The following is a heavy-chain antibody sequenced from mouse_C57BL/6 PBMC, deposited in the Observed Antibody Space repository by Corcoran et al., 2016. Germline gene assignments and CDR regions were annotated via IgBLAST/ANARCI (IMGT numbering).Heavy chain of an antibody. CDR2: IDPANGNT. D-gene: IGHD2-4*01. J-gene: IGHJ3*01. V-gene: IGHV14-3*01. Sequence: EVQLQQSVAELVRPGASVKLSCTASGFNINNTYMHWVKQRPEQGLEWIGRIDPANGNTKYAPKFQGKATITADTSSNTAYLQLSSLTSEDTAIYYCAAIYYDYAWFAYWGQGTLVTVSA. CDR1: GFNINNTY. CDR3: AAIYYDYAWFAY.